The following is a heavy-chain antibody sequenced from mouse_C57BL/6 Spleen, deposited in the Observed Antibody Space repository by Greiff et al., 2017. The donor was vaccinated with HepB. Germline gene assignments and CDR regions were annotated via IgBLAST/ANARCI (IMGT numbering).Heavy chain of an antibody. CDR1: GFTFSDYG. Sequence: EVKLVESGGGLVKPGGSLKLSCAASGFTFSDYGMHWVRQAPEKGLEWVAYISSGSSTIYYADTVKGRFTISRDNAKSTLFLQKTSLRSEDTAMYYCARPAMDYWGQGTSVTVSS. V-gene: IGHV5-17*01. CDR2: ISSGSSTI. CDR3: ARPAMDY. J-gene: IGHJ4*01.